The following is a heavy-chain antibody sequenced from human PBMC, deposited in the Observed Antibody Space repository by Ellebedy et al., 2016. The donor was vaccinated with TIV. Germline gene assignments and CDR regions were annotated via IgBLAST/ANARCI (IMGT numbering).Heavy chain of an antibody. Sequence: GGSLRLSCAASGFSFRSYWMSWVRQVPGKGLEWAANIYQDGGVKYYVDSVKGRFTISRDNADNSLFLQMNSLRAEDTAVYYCARRGSYGDYAVQINSWFDTWGRGTLVSVSS. CDR3: ARRGSYGDYAVQINSWFDT. CDR2: IYQDGGVK. J-gene: IGHJ5*02. D-gene: IGHD4-17*01. V-gene: IGHV3-7*01. CDR1: GFSFRSYW.